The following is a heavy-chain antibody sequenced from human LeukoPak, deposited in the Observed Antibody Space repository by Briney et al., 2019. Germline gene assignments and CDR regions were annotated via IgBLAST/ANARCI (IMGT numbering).Heavy chain of an antibody. D-gene: IGHD2-2*01. CDR1: GFSARGNY. CDR3: ERDLRCDNVTSLHF. J-gene: IGHJ4*02. V-gene: IGHV3-53*05. Sequence: GGSLRLSCEGSGFSARGNYMSWVPQAPGKGLEWVAVVYSGGSTNHADAVKGRFSVSRDNSNDTLYLQMNNIRPEDTGVYFCERDLRCDNVTSLHFWGLGTEVTVSS. CDR2: VYSGGST.